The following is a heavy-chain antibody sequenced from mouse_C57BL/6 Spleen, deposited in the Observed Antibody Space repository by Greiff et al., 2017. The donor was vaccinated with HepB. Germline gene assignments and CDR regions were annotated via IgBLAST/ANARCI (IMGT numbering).Heavy chain of an antibody. Sequence: DVQLVESGGGLVQPGGSLSLSCAASGFTFTDYYMSWVRQPPGKALEWLGFIRNKANGYTTEYSASVKGRFTISRDNSQSILYLQMNALRAEDSATYYCASYYYGSSYDYAMDYWGQGTSVTVSS. V-gene: IGHV7-3*01. CDR3: ASYYYGSSYDYAMDY. CDR1: GFTFTDYY. J-gene: IGHJ4*01. CDR2: IRNKANGYTT. D-gene: IGHD1-1*01.